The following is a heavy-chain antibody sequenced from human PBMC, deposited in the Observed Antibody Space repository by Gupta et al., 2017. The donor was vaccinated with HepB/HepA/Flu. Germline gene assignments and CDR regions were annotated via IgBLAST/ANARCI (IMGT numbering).Heavy chain of an antibody. CDR3: EGESGDTFDM. V-gene: IGHV4-39*01. D-gene: IGHD3-10*01. Sequence: QLQLQESGPGLVKPSETLSLTCSVSSGSFSSTYSWGWIRQPPGKGLEWIGTVSNTGSTNSNPSLKDRVTISIDTSRKQLSLNLRSVTAADTAVYYCEGESGDTFDMWGQGTMVTVSS. J-gene: IGHJ3*02. CDR2: VSNTGST. CDR1: SGSFSSTYS.